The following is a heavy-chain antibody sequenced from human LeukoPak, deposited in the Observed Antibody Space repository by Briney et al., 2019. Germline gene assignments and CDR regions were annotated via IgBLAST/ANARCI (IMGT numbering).Heavy chain of an antibody. CDR2: IYYSGST. V-gene: IGHV4-59*08. CDR3: ARQLRYFDWPYYFDY. CDR1: GGSISSYY. Sequence: SETLSLTCTVSGGSISSYYWSRIRQPPGKGLEWIGYIYYSGSTNYNPSLKSRVTISVDTSKNQFSLKLSSVTAADTAVYYCARQLRYFDWPYYFDYWGQGTLVTVSS. D-gene: IGHD3-9*01. J-gene: IGHJ4*02.